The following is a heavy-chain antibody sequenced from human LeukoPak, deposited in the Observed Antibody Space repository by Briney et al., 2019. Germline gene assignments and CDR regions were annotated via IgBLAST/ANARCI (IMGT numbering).Heavy chain of an antibody. D-gene: IGHD3-9*01. CDR1: GGSISSGGYS. CDR2: IYYSGST. V-gene: IGHV4-61*08. CDR3: ARVWDVTGYFDY. Sequence: PSQTLSLTCAVSGGSISSGGYSWSWIRQPPGKGLEWIGYIYYSGSTNYNPSLKSRVTMSVDTPKNQFSLKLSSVTAADTAVYYCARVWDVTGYFDYWGQGTLVTVSS. J-gene: IGHJ4*02.